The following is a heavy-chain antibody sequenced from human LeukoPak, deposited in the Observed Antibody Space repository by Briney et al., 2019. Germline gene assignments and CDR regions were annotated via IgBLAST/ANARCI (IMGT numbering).Heavy chain of an antibody. CDR3: ARLYSSSAYYFDY. Sequence: ASVKVSCKASGYTFTGYYMHWVRQAPGQGLEWMGWINPNSGGTNYAQKFQGRVTMTRDTSITTAYMELSRLRSNDTAVYYCARLYSSSAYYFDYWGQGTLVTVSS. CDR2: INPNSGGT. D-gene: IGHD6-6*01. J-gene: IGHJ4*02. CDR1: GYTFTGYY. V-gene: IGHV1-2*02.